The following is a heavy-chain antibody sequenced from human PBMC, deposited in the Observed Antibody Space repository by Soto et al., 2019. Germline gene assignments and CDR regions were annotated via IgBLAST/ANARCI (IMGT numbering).Heavy chain of an antibody. CDR1: GFTFSSYG. D-gene: IGHD1-26*01. Sequence: GGSLRLSCAASGFTFSSYGMHWVRQAPGKGLEWVAVIWYDGSNKYYADSVKCRFTISRDNSKNTLYLQMNSLRAEDTAVYYCARDHESGSDYNNYGMDVWGQGTTVTVSS. J-gene: IGHJ6*02. CDR3: ARDHESGSDYNNYGMDV. V-gene: IGHV3-33*01. CDR2: IWYDGSNK.